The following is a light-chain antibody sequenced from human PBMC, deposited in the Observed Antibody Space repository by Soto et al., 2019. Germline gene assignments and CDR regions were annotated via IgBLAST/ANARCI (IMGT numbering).Light chain of an antibody. J-gene: IGLJ2*01. Sequence: SVLTQPPSVSAAPGQTVIISCSGSSSNIGSRPVSWYQQVPGTAPKLLIYDNSQRPSGIPDRFSGSKSGTSATLGITGLQTGDEADYYCGTWDNSLSGGVFGGGTKLTVL. V-gene: IGLV1-51*01. CDR1: SSNIGSRP. CDR2: DNS. CDR3: GTWDNSLSGGV.